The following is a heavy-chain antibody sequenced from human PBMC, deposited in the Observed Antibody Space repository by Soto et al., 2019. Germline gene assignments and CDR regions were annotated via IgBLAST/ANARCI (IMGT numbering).Heavy chain of an antibody. CDR2: LLHSGTT. V-gene: IGHV4-4*02. J-gene: IGHJ3*01. Sequence: QVQLQESGPGLVKPSGTLSLTCAVSGDSISSPKWWTWLRQPPGKGLEWIGALLHSGTTNYNPSLKSRVTLSIAKPQHLFSLKLTSVTAADTPIFYCAYSSGWYRHDVWGQGTSVTVSS. CDR3: AYSSGWYRHDV. D-gene: IGHD6-19*01. CDR1: GDSISSPKW.